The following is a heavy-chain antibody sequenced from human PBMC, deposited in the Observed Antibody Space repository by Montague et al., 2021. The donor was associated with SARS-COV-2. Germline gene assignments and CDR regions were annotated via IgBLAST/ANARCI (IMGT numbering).Heavy chain of an antibody. V-gene: IGHV6-1*01. CDR3: ASSGITLTGLDAFDI. D-gene: IGHD3-9*01. CDR1: GDSVSSKSVA. Sequence: CAISGDSVSSKSVASNWIRQSPSRGLEWLGRTYYRSKWDSDYAXXXKXXLVITPDTSKNQVSLQLNSVIPEDTAVYFCASSGITLTGLDAFDIWGQGTMVTVSS. CDR2: TYYRSKWDS. J-gene: IGHJ3*02.